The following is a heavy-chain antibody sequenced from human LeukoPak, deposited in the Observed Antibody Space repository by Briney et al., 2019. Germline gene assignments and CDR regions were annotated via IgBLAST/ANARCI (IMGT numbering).Heavy chain of an antibody. J-gene: IGHJ4*02. V-gene: IGHV1-18*01. Sequence: ASVKVSCKASGYTFTSYGISWVRQAPGQGLEWMGWISAYNGNTNYAQKLQGRVTTTTDTSTSTAYMELRSLRSDDTAVYYCARDNIVVVPAVIDYWGQGTLVTVSS. CDR3: ARDNIVVVPAVIDY. CDR1: GYTFTSYG. CDR2: ISAYNGNT. D-gene: IGHD2-2*01.